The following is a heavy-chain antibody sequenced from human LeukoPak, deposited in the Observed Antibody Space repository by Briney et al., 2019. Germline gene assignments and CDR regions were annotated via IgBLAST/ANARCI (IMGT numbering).Heavy chain of an antibody. D-gene: IGHD5-12*01. CDR1: GFSFSSYG. CDR3: AKDVGPGGLRLAYFDY. Sequence: PGGSLRLSCAASGFSFSSYGMHWVRQAPGKGLEWVAVISYDGSNKYYADSVKGRFTISRDNSKNTLYLQMNSLRAEDTAVYYCAKDVGPGGLRLAYFDYWGQGTLVTVSS. CDR2: ISYDGSNK. V-gene: IGHV3-30*18. J-gene: IGHJ4*02.